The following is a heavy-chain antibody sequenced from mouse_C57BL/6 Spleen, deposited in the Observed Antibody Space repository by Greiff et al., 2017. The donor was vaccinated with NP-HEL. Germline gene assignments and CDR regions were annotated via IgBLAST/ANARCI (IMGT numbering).Heavy chain of an antibody. CDR1: GFTFSSYA. CDR2: ISSGGDYI. V-gene: IGHV5-9-1*02. Sequence: EVKLMESGEGLVKPGGSLKLSCAASGFTFSSYAMSWVRQTPEKRLEWVAYISSGGDYIYYADTVKGRFTISRDNARNTLYLQMSSLKSEDTAMYYCTRDSGGLRRYYAMDYWGQGTSVTVSS. D-gene: IGHD2-4*01. J-gene: IGHJ4*01. CDR3: TRDSGGLRRYYAMDY.